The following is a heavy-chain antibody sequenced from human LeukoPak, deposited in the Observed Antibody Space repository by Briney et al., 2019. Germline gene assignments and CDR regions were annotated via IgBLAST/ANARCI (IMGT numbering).Heavy chain of an antibody. CDR3: ARDHNGPYTFDY. D-gene: IGHD2-2*02. V-gene: IGHV3-20*04. CDR1: GFTFDDYG. Sequence: GGSLRLSCAASGFTFDDYGMSWVRQAPGKGLEWVSGINWNGGSTGYADSVKGRFTISRDNAKNSLYLQMNSLRAEDTAVYYCARDHNGPYTFDYWGQGTLVTVSS. CDR2: INWNGGST. J-gene: IGHJ4*02.